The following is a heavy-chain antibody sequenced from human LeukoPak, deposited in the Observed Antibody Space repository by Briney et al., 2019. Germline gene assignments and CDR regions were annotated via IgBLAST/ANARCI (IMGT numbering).Heavy chain of an antibody. CDR3: AADLPYSNYGPLDY. CDR1: GFTFSSYW. Sequence: GGSLRLSCAASGFTFSSYWMSWVRQAPGKGLEWVAHIKQDGSEKYYVDSVKGRFTISKDNAKNSLYLQMNSLRSEDTAVYYCAADLPYSNYGPLDYWGQGTLVTVSS. J-gene: IGHJ4*02. V-gene: IGHV3-7*03. D-gene: IGHD4-11*01. CDR2: IKQDGSEK.